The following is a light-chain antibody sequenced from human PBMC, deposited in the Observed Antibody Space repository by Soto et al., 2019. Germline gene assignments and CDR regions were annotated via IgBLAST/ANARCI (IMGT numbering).Light chain of an antibody. CDR1: SGSIDTIY. Sequence: NFMLTQPLSVSESPGKTVTLSCTRSSGSIDTIYVQWYQQRPGSAPSIVIYETNHRPSGVPDRFSGSTDTSSNSASLVISGLKTEDEADYYCQAYDSNNRGVFGGGTKLTVL. CDR2: ETN. V-gene: IGLV6-57*04. J-gene: IGLJ3*02. CDR3: QAYDSNNRGV.